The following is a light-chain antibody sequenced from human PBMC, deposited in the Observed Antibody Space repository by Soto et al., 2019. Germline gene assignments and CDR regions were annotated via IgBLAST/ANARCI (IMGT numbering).Light chain of an antibody. V-gene: IGLV2-14*01. CDR2: EVS. J-gene: IGLJ2*01. Sequence: QSVLTQPASVSGSPGQSITISGTGTSSDVGGYNYVSWYQQHPGTAPKLMIYEVSNRPSGVSNRLSGSKSGNTASLTISGLQAADDADYHCSSYTSRSTLVFGGGTKLTVL. CDR3: SSYTSRSTLV. CDR1: SSDVGGYNY.